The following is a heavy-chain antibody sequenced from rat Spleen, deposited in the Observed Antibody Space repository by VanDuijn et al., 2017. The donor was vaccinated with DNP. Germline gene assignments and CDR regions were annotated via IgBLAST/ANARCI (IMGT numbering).Heavy chain of an antibody. CDR2: INTGSGGT. CDR3: ARGSTSIYWYFDF. D-gene: IGHD3-1*01. Sequence: QVQLQQSGAELAKPGSSVKISCKASGYTFTNFYLSWIKQTTGQGLEYIGYINTGSGGTNFNEKFKGKATLTVDISSSTAFMQLCSLTPDDSAVYYCARGSTSIYWYFDFWGPGTMVTVSS. V-gene: IGHV1-43*01. CDR1: GYTFTNFY. J-gene: IGHJ1*01.